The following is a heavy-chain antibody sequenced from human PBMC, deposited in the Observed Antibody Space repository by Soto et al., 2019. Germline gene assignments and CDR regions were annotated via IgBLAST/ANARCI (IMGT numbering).Heavy chain of an antibody. J-gene: IGHJ6*02. CDR2: IKSKTDGGTT. CDR3: TTDAAPMVRGQQSHFRRYYYYGMDV. D-gene: IGHD3-10*01. CDR1: GFTFRNAW. V-gene: IGHV3-15*01. Sequence: SGGSLRLSCAASGFTFRNAWMSWVRQAPGKGLEWVGRIKSKTDGGTTDYAAPVKGRFTISRDDSKNTLYLQMNSLKTEDTAVYYCTTDAAPMVRGQQSHFRRYYYYGMDVWGQGTTVTVSS.